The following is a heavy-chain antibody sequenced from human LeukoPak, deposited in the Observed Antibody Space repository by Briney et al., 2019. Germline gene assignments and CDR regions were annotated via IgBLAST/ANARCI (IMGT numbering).Heavy chain of an antibody. V-gene: IGHV1-69*13. CDR2: IIPIFGTA. Sequence: SVKVSCKASGGTFSSYAISWVRQAPGQGLEWMGGIIPIFGTANYAQKFQGRVTITADESTSTAYMELSSLRSEDTAVYYCARGPLVVVRNYYYYYYMDVWGKGTTVTVSS. CDR1: GGTFSSYA. J-gene: IGHJ6*03. CDR3: ARGPLVVVRNYYYYYYMDV. D-gene: IGHD3-22*01.